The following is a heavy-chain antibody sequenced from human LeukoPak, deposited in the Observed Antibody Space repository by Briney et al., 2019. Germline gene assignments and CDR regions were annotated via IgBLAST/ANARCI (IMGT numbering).Heavy chain of an antibody. CDR3: ARDLGYCSSTSCYDYGMDV. D-gene: IGHD2-2*01. V-gene: IGHV1-2*02. Sequence: ASVKASCKASGYTFTGYYMHWVRQAPGQGLEWMGWINPNSGGTNYAQKFQGRVTMTRDTSISTAYMELSRLRSDDTAVYYCARDLGYCSSTSCYDYGMDVWGQGTTVTVSS. CDR1: GYTFTGYY. CDR2: INPNSGGT. J-gene: IGHJ6*02.